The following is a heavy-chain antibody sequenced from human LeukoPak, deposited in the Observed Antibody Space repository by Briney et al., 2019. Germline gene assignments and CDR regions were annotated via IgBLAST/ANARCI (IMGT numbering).Heavy chain of an antibody. CDR3: ARDRPDYDILTGYPQHYFDY. V-gene: IGHV4-31*11. CDR1: GGSISSGGYY. J-gene: IGHJ4*02. CDR2: IYYSGST. Sequence: SETLCLTCAVSGGSISSGGYYWGWIRQHPGRGLEWIRYIYYSGSTYYNPSLKSRVTISVDTSKNQFSLKLSSVTAADTAVYYCARDRPDYDILTGYPQHYFDYWGQGTLVTVSS. D-gene: IGHD3-9*01.